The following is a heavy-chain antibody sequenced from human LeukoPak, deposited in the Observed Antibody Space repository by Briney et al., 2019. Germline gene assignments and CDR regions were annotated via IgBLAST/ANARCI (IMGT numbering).Heavy chain of an antibody. CDR3: ASWVGSSSSRY. CDR1: GFSFSTYG. D-gene: IGHD6-6*01. J-gene: IGHJ4*02. Sequence: GRSLRLSCAASGFSFSTYGMHWVRQAPGKGLEWVALISYDGSKKYYADSLKGRFTISRDNSKNTLYLQMNSLRAEDTAVYYCASWVGSSSSRYWGQGTLVTVSS. CDR2: ISYDGSKK. V-gene: IGHV3-30*03.